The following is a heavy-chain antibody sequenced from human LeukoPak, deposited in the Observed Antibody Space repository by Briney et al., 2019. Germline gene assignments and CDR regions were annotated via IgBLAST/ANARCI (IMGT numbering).Heavy chain of an antibody. CDR2: IYNSGTT. CDR1: GSSINSGGYY. Sequence: PSETLSLTCSVSGSSINSGGYYWSWIRQHPGKGLEWIGYIYNSGTTYYNPSLKSRVTISVDTSKNQFSLKLTSVTAADTAVYFCARDLPGDMRDAFDIWGQGTMVTVFS. V-gene: IGHV4-31*03. D-gene: IGHD3-9*01. J-gene: IGHJ3*02. CDR3: ARDLPGDMRDAFDI.